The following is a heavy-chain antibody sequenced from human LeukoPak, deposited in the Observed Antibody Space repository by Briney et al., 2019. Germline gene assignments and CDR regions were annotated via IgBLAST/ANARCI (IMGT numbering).Heavy chain of an antibody. V-gene: IGHV4-39*01. CDR2: IYYSGSI. J-gene: IGHJ3*01. D-gene: IGHD3-22*01. CDR3: AKAGVRYFDSSGLYAFDF. CDR1: GGSISSTSYY. Sequence: SETLSLTCAVSGGSISSTSYYWAWIRHPPGKGLEWIGTIYYSGSIYHNPSLKSRVTMSVDTSRNQFSLKLSSVDAADTAVYYCAKAGVRYFDSSGLYAFDFWGQGTTVTVSS.